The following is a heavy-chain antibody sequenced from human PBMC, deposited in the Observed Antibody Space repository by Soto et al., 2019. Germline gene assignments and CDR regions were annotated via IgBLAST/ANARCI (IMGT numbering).Heavy chain of an antibody. CDR3: ASGYSSGLFDY. D-gene: IGHD6-19*01. Sequence: VQLVQSGAEVKKPGSSVKVSCKASGGTFSSHEISWVRQAPGQGLEWMGGSIPIFGTANYAQKFQGRVMIAADESTITAYMELSSLRSEDTAVYYCASGYSSGLFDYWGQGTLVTVSS. J-gene: IGHJ4*02. CDR1: GGTFSSHE. V-gene: IGHV1-69*01. CDR2: SIPIFGTA.